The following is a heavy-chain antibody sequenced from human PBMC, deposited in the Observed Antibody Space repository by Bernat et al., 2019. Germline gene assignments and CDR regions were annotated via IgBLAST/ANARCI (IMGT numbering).Heavy chain of an antibody. Sequence: QVQLVQSGAEVNKPGASVKVSCKASAYTFTNYAIHWVRQPPGQRLEWMGWINAGDGNMKYSQQFQGRVTITWARSAGIAYMVLSSLTSEDTVIYFCARGWAVVVSAPYFDYWGQGTVVIVSS. J-gene: IGHJ4*02. CDR3: ARGWAVVVSAPYFDY. V-gene: IGHV1-3*01. CDR2: INAGDGNM. D-gene: IGHD2-15*01. CDR1: AYTFTNYA.